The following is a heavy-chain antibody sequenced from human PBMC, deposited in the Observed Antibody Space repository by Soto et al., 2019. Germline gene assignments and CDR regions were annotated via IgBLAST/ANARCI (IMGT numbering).Heavy chain of an antibody. CDR2: IIPILGIA. Sequence: QVQLVQSGAEVKKPGSSVKVSCKASGGTFSSYTISWVRQAPGQGREWMGSIIPILGIANYAQKFQGRVTITADKSTSTAYMELSSLRSEDTAVYYCAMGGYDYLYYYYGMDVWGQGPTVTVSS. CDR3: AMGGYDYLYYYYGMDV. V-gene: IGHV1-69*02. J-gene: IGHJ6*02. D-gene: IGHD5-12*01. CDR1: GGTFSSYT.